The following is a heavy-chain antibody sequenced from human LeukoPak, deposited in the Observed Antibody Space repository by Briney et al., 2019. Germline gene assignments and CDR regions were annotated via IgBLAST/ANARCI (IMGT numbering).Heavy chain of an antibody. CDR3: ARAYDRSTYGVHYFDP. J-gene: IGHJ5*02. CDR2: INKDGSEK. V-gene: IGHV3-7*01. D-gene: IGHD3-22*01. Sequence: GGSLRLSCAASGFTFSRYWMSWVRQAPGKGLEWVSSINKDGSEKFHADSATGRFTISRDNAKNSLFLQMNTLGAEDAAVYYCARAYDRSTYGVHYFDPWGQGTLVTVSS. CDR1: GFTFSRYW.